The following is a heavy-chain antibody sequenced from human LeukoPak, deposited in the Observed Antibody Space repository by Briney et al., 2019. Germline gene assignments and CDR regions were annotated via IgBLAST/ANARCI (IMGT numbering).Heavy chain of an antibody. J-gene: IGHJ4*02. CDR3: ATERWELRAFDY. CDR2: FDPEDGET. V-gene: IGHV1-24*01. Sequence: ASVKVSCKVSGYTLTELSMHWVRQAPGRGLEWMGGFDPEDGETIYAQKFQGRVTMTEDTSTDTAYMELSSLRSEDTAVYYCATERWELRAFDYWGQGTLVTVSS. D-gene: IGHD1-26*01. CDR1: GYTLTELS.